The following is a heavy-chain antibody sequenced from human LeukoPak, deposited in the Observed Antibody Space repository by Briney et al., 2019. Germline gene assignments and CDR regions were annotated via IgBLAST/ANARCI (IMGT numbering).Heavy chain of an antibody. Sequence: PGGSLRPSCAASEFTFSSYGMHWVRQAPGKGLEWVAVISYDGSNKYYADSVKGRFTISRDNSKNTLYLQMNSLRAEDTAVYYCAKDLLVVVAASQYYYYYGMDVWGQGTTVTVSS. J-gene: IGHJ6*02. CDR3: AKDLLVVVAASQYYYYYGMDV. V-gene: IGHV3-30*18. CDR1: EFTFSSYG. D-gene: IGHD2-15*01. CDR2: ISYDGSNK.